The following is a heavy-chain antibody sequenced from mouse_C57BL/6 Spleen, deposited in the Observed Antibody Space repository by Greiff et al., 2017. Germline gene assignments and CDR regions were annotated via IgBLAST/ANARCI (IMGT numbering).Heavy chain of an antibody. Sequence: EVQVVESGGGLVKPGGSLKLSCAASGFTFSSYAMSWVRQTPGKRLEWVATISAGGSYTYYPDNVKGRLTISRDNAKNNLYLQMSHLKSEDTAMYYCARGAGTDAMDYWGQGTSVTVSS. D-gene: IGHD4-1*01. V-gene: IGHV5-4*01. CDR1: GFTFSSYA. CDR3: ARGAGTDAMDY. CDR2: ISAGGSYT. J-gene: IGHJ4*01.